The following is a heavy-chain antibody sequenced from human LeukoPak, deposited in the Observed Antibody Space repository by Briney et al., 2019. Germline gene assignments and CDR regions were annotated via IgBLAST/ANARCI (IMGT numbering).Heavy chain of an antibody. CDR2: ISSSSSYI. Sequence: PGGSLRLSCVTSGFRFNTYAIHWVRQAPGKGLEWVSSISSSSSYIYYADSVKGRFTISRDNAKNSLYLQMNSQRAEDTAVYYCARDQDSSGWYSYYSYYMDVWGKGTTVTVSS. J-gene: IGHJ6*03. D-gene: IGHD6-19*01. V-gene: IGHV3-21*01. CDR1: GFRFNTYA. CDR3: ARDQDSSGWYSYYSYYMDV.